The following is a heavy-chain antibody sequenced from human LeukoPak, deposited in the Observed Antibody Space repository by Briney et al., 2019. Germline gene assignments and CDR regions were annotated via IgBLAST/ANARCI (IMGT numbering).Heavy chain of an antibody. V-gene: IGHV3-7*01. CDR2: IKQDGSEK. Sequence: TGGSLGLSCVASGFNFSSYWMSWVRQAPGKGLEWVANIKQDGSEKYYVDSVKGRFTISRDNAKNSLYLQMNSLRAEDTAVYYCARDAEYSDVWGKGTTVTVSS. J-gene: IGHJ6*04. CDR1: GFNFSSYW. D-gene: IGHD1-14*01. CDR3: ARDAEYSDV.